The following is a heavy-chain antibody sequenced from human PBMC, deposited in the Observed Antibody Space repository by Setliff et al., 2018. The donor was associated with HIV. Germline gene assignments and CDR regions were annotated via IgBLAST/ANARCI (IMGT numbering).Heavy chain of an antibody. J-gene: IGHJ5*02. V-gene: IGHV3-23*01. D-gene: IGHD6-19*01. CDR3: AKGGFGVPVAYATPLS. CDR1: GFTLYDYG. CDR2: INWNGDNT. Sequence: GGSLRLSCAASGFTLYDYGMTWVRQAQGKGLEWVSCINWNGDNTYYADSVKGRFTISRDNSKNTLYLQMNSLRGEDTAVYYCAKGGFGVPVAYATPLSWGQGTLVTVSS.